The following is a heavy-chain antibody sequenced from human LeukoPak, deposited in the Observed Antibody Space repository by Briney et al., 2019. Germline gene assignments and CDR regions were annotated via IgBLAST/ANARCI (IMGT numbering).Heavy chain of an antibody. CDR1: GFTFDDYA. Sequence: GGSLRLSCAASGFTFDDYAMHWVRHAPGKGLEWVSGISWNSGSIGYADSVKGRFTISRDNSKNTLYLQMNSLRVEDTAVYYCAKDISSWNPSEIDYWGQGTLVTVSS. CDR2: ISWNSGSI. CDR3: AKDISSWNPSEIDY. V-gene: IGHV3-9*01. D-gene: IGHD6-13*01. J-gene: IGHJ4*02.